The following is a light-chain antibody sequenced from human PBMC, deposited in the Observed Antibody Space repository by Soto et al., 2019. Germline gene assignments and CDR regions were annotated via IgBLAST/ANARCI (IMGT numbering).Light chain of an antibody. J-gene: IGKJ5*01. Sequence: EIVLTQSPGTLSLSPGERATLSCRASQSVSSSYLAWCQQKPGQAPRLLIYGASSRATGIPDRFSGSGSGTDFTLTISRLEPEDFAVYYCQQYGSSSIPFGQGTRREIK. CDR2: GAS. CDR3: QQYGSSSIP. V-gene: IGKV3-20*01. CDR1: QSVSSSY.